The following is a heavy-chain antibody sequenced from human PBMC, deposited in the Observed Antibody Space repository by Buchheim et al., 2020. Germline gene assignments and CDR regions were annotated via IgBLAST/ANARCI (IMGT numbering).Heavy chain of an antibody. V-gene: IGHV4-39*07. Sequence: QLQLQESGPGLVNPSGTLSLTCSVSGGSISSSSYSWGWIRQPPGKGLEWIGSIYYSGSAFYNPALESRVTILVDMSKSQFSLHLNSVTAADTAMYYCASNWGLYYFDYWGQGTL. D-gene: IGHD7-27*01. CDR1: GGSISSSSYS. CDR2: IYYSGSA. CDR3: ASNWGLYYFDY. J-gene: IGHJ4*02.